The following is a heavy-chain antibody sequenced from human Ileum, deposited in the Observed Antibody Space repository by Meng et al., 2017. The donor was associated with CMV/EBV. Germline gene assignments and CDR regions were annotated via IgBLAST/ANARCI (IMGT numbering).Heavy chain of an antibody. CDR1: GGSISSSDYY. J-gene: IGHJ4*02. Sequence: PGGSISSSDYYWGWIRQPPGKGLEWIGNVYYSGSTFHNPSLKSRVTMSVDTSKNQFSLKVSSVTAADTAMYYCARQIRRNIGDHFDFWGQGTLVTVSS. D-gene: IGHD1-14*01. CDR2: VYYSGST. CDR3: ARQIRRNIGDHFDF. V-gene: IGHV4-39*01.